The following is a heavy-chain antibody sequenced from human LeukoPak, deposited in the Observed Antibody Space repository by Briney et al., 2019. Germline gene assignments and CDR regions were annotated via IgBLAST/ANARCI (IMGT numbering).Heavy chain of an antibody. Sequence: ASVKVSCKASGGTFSSYAISWVRQAPGQGLEWMGGIIPIFGTANYAQKFQGRVMITADESTSTAYMELSSLRSEDTAVYYCASNLPSHITMVRGVIRNYYYYGMDVWGQGTTVTVSS. V-gene: IGHV1-69*13. CDR1: GGTFSSYA. CDR2: IIPIFGTA. J-gene: IGHJ6*02. D-gene: IGHD3-10*01. CDR3: ASNLPSHITMVRGVIRNYYYYGMDV.